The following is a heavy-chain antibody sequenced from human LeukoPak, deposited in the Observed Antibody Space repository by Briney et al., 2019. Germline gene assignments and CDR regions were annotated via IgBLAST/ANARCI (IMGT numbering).Heavy chain of an antibody. CDR3: ARIYSSSWFLNWFDP. CDR1: GYSISSGYF. V-gene: IGHV4-38-2*02. J-gene: IGHJ5*02. Sequence: SETLSLTCTVSGYSISSGYFWGWIRQPPGKGLECIGTIYHSGSTYYNPSLKSQVTISVDTSKNQFSLKLNSVTAADTAVYYCARIYSSSWFLNWFDPWGQGTLVTVSS. D-gene: IGHD6-13*01. CDR2: IYHSGST.